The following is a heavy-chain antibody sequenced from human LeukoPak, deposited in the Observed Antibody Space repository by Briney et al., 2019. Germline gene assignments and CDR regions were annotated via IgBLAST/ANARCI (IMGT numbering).Heavy chain of an antibody. J-gene: IGHJ4*02. CDR1: GFTFRNFW. V-gene: IGHV3-7*04. Sequence: GGSLRLSCAASGFTFRNFWMSWVPQDPGKGLEWVANIRQDGSEKYYVDSAKGRFTISRDNAKNSLYLQMNSLRAEDTAAYYCARHSSSWEFDQWGQGTLVIVSS. D-gene: IGHD6-13*01. CDR2: IRQDGSEK. CDR3: ARHSSSWEFDQ.